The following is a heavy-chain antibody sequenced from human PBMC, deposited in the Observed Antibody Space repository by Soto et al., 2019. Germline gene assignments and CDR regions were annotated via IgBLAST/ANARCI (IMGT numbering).Heavy chain of an antibody. J-gene: IGHJ4*02. D-gene: IGHD6-6*01. CDR2: ISGSGGST. Sequence: PGGSLRLSCAASGFTFSSYAMSWVRQAPGKGLEWVSAISGSGGSTYYADSVKGRFTISRDNSKNTLYLQMNSLRAEDTAVYYCAKASIAARPMEYYFDYWGQGTLVTVSS. V-gene: IGHV3-23*01. CDR1: GFTFSSYA. CDR3: AKASIAARPMEYYFDY.